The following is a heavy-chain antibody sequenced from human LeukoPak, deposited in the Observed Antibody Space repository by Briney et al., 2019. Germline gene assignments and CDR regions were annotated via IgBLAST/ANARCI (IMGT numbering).Heavy chain of an antibody. CDR1: GGFIGAYY. CDR3: ARGVLTFGGDNRFDP. Sequence: SETLSLTCTVSGGFIGAYYWNWIRQPPGKGLEWIGYIFYSGTTKYNPSLKSRVSMTVDTSENQFSLRLSSLTAADTAVYYCARGVLTFGGDNRFDPWGQGTLVTVSS. CDR2: IFYSGTT. J-gene: IGHJ5*02. V-gene: IGHV4-59*01. D-gene: IGHD3-16*01.